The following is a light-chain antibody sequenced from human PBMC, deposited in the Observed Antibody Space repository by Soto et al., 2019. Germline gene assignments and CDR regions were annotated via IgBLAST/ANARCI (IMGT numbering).Light chain of an antibody. J-gene: IGLJ2*01. CDR1: GSNIGAGFD. CDR3: QSYDTGLSGPVV. V-gene: IGLV1-40*01. Sequence: QSVLTQPPSLSGAPGQNIIISCTGGGSNIGAGFDVHWYQQLPGTAPKLLIYGNTNRPSGVPDRFSGSKSGTSASLVITGLPAEDEADYYGQSYDTGLSGPVVFGGGTKVTVL. CDR2: GNT.